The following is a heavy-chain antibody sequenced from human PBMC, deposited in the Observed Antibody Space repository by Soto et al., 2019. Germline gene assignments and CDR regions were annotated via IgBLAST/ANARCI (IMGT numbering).Heavy chain of an antibody. CDR2: IYYSGST. CDR1: GGSISSGDYY. CDR3: ARTRELELRSLNWFDP. Sequence: SETLSLTCTVSGGSISSGDYYWSWIRQPPGKGLEWIGYIYYSGSTYYNPSLKSRVTISVDTSKNQFSLKLSSVTAADTAVYYCARTRELELRSLNWFDPWGQGTLVTVSS. V-gene: IGHV4-30-4*01. J-gene: IGHJ5*02. D-gene: IGHD1-7*01.